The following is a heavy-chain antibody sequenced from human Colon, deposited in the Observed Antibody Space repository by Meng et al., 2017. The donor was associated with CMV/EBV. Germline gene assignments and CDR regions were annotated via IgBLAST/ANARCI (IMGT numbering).Heavy chain of an antibody. V-gene: IGHV5-51*01. CDR3: ARSRSSFFDY. Sequence: GESLKISCQVSGHTSTNYWIGWVRQKPGKGLEWMGVIYPRDSDTIYSPSFEGQVTISADNSINTDYLQWTRLKASDTAMYYCARSRSSFFDYWGQGTLVTVSS. CDR2: IYPRDSDT. D-gene: IGHD6-13*01. CDR1: GHTSTNYW. J-gene: IGHJ4*02.